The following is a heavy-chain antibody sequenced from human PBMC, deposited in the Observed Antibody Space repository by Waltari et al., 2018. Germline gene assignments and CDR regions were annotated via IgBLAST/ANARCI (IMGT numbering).Heavy chain of an antibody. CDR3: ASTDSGWYNY. D-gene: IGHD6-19*01. Sequence: QVQLVESGGGVVQTGRSVRLSWAEYGLAFSRYGTQWARQAPGKGLEWVAVIWYDVSNKYYADSVKGRFTISRDNSKNTLYLQMNSLRAEDTAVYYCASTDSGWYNYWGQGTLVTVSS. V-gene: IGHV3-33*01. J-gene: IGHJ4*02. CDR2: IWYDVSNK. CDR1: GLAFSRYG.